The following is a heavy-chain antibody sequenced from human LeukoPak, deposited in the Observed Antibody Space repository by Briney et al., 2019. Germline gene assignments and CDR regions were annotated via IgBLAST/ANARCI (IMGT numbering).Heavy chain of an antibody. V-gene: IGHV1-8*03. CDR3: ARGPPTIVGATPNWFDP. CDR2: MNPNSGNT. CDR1: GYTFTSYD. D-gene: IGHD1-26*01. Sequence: ASVKVSCKASGYTFTSYDINWVRQATGQGLEWMGWMNPNSGNTGYAQKFQGRATITRNTSISTAYMELSSLRSEDTAVYYCARGPPTIVGATPNWFDPWGQGTLVTVSS. J-gene: IGHJ5*02.